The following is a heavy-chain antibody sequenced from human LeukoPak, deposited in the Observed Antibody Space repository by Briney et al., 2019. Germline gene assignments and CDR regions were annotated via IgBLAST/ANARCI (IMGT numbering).Heavy chain of an antibody. J-gene: IGHJ4*02. CDR3: ARDLDY. CDR2: ISSSSNDI. V-gene: IGHV3-21*01. CDR1: GFTFSSYS. Sequence: GGSLRLSCAASGFTFSSYSMNWVRQAPGKGLEWASSISSSSNDIYYADSVKGRFTISRDNAKNSLYLQMNSLRAEDTAVYYCARDLDYWGQGALVTVSS.